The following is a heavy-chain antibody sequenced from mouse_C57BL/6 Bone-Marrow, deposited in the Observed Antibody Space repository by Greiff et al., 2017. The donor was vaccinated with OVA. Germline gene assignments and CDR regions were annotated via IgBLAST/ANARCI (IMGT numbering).Heavy chain of an antibody. CDR3: ARHEDWDYLDY. Sequence: EVMLVESGGDLVKPGGSLKLSCAASGFTFSSYGMSWVRQTPDKRLEWVATISSGGSYTYYPDSVKGRFTISRDNAKNTLYLQMSSLKSEDTAMDYCARHEDWDYLDYWGQGTTLTVSS. CDR1: GFTFSSYG. CDR2: ISSGGSYT. J-gene: IGHJ2*01. V-gene: IGHV5-6*02. D-gene: IGHD4-1*01.